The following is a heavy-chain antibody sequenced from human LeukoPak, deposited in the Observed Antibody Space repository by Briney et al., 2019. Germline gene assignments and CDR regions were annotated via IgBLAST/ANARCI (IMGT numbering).Heavy chain of an antibody. CDR3: AKQSAGSSTWYSLHFDY. J-gene: IGHJ4*02. V-gene: IGHV3-23*01. CDR2: ISVSGGST. Sequence: PGGSLRLSCAASGFTLSNFAMTWVRQAPGMGLEWVSVISVSGGSTYYADSVKGRFTISRDNSKNTLYLQMDSLRAEDTAVYFCAKQSAGSSTWYSLHFDYWGQGTLVTVSS. CDR1: GFTLSNFA. D-gene: IGHD2-2*01.